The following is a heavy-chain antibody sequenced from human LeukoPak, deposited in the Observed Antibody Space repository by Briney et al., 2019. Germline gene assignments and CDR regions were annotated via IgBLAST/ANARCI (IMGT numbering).Heavy chain of an antibody. CDR1: GFTFSISA. D-gene: IGHD5-18*01. J-gene: IGHJ4*02. CDR3: AKERRRVDTAMVRSYYFKN. V-gene: IGHV3-23*01. Sequence: PGGSLTLSCAASGFTFSISAMSWVRQTPGKGLEWVSSITGNGATTYYSDSVKGRFTISRDNSKHTLSLQMNSLRAEDTAVYFCAKERRRVDTAMVRSYYFKNWGQGTLVTVSS. CDR2: ITGNGATT.